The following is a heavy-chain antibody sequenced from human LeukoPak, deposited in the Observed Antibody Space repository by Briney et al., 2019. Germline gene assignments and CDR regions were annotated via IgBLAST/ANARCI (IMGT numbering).Heavy chain of an antibody. CDR2: IYYSGST. D-gene: IGHD3-22*01. Sequence: PSETLSLTCTVSGGSISSSSYYWGWIRQPPGKGLEWIGSIYYSGSTYYNPSLKSRVTISVDTSKNQFFLKLSSVTAADTAVYYCARGLKPNWFSSGYYRDYWGQGTLVTVSS. CDR1: GGSISSSSYY. J-gene: IGHJ4*02. V-gene: IGHV4-39*07. CDR3: ARGLKPNWFSSGYYRDY.